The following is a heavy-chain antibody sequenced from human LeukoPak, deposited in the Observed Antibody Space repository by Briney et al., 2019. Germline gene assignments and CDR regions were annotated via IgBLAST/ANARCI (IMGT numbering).Heavy chain of an antibody. D-gene: IGHD1-7*01. J-gene: IGHJ4*02. CDR1: GGSFSGYH. V-gene: IGHV4-34*01. CDR3: ARGNYDYFDS. CDR2: INHSGST. Sequence: PSETLSLTCAVSGGSFSGYHWSWIRQPPGKGLEWIGEINHSGSTNYNPSLKSRVTISVDTSKNKLSMKLSSVTAADTAVYFCARGNYDYFDSWGQGTLVTVSS.